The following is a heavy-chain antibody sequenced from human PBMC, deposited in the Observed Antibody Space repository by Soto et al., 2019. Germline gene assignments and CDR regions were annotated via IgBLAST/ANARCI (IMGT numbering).Heavy chain of an antibody. CDR2: IYYSGST. V-gene: IGHV4-39*01. J-gene: IGHJ6*03. Sequence: SETLSLTCTVSGGSISSSSYYWGWIRQPPGKGLEWIGSIYYSGSTYYNPSLKSRVTISVDTSKNQFSLKLSSVTAADTAVYYCARHRTVTTYYYYYYMDVWGKGTTVTVS. CDR1: GGSISSSSYY. CDR3: ARHRTVTTYYYYYYMDV. D-gene: IGHD4-4*01.